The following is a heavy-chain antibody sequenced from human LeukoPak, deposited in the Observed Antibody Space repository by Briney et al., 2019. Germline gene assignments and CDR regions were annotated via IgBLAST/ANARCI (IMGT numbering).Heavy chain of an antibody. CDR1: GGSISSSSYY. V-gene: IGHV4-39*07. CDR3: ARGGYGLDY. CDR2: IYYSGST. Sequence: PSETLSLTCTVSGGSISSSSYYWGWIRQPPGKGLEWIGSIYYSGSTNYNPSLKSRVTISVDTSKNQFSLKLNSVTAADTAVYYCARGGYGLDYWGQGTLVTVSS. D-gene: IGHD3-10*01. J-gene: IGHJ4*02.